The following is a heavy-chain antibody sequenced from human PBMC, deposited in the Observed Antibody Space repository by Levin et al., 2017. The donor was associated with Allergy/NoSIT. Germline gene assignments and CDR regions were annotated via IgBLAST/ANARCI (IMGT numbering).Heavy chain of an antibody. V-gene: IGHV3-48*03. J-gene: IGHJ6*02. CDR1: GFTFSSYE. Sequence: GGSLRLSCAASGFTFSSYEMNWVRQAPGKGLEWVSYISSSGSTIYYADSVKGRFTISRDNAKNSLYLQMNSLRAEDTAVYYCARSGDCGGDCYGVDYYGMDVWGQGTTVTVSS. D-gene: IGHD2-21*02. CDR3: ARSGDCGGDCYGVDYYGMDV. CDR2: ISSSGSTI.